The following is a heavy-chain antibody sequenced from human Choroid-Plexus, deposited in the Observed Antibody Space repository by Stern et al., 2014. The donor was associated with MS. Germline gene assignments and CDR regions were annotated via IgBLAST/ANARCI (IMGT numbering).Heavy chain of an antibody. CDR3: ARAPPSGSYDGSFDL. CDR2: IYQSGTT. V-gene: IGHV4-59*02. D-gene: IGHD1-26*01. J-gene: IGHJ4*02. CDR1: GASVSRNY. Sequence: QVQLQESGPGLVRPSETLSLACTVSGASVSRNYWSWIRQPPGKGLEWIGYIYQSGTTTYNPSLKSRVIISIDKSKNQLSLNLTSVTAADTAVYYCARAPPSGSYDGSFDLWGQGTLVAVSS.